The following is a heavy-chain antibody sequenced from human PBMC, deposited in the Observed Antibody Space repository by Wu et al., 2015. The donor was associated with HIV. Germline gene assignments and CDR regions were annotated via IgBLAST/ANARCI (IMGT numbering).Heavy chain of an antibody. CDR2: IIPHGGGT. Sequence: QVQLVQSGAEVKMPGASMKVSCKASGYSFTDYYLHWLRQAPGQGLEWMGWIIPHGGGTEFAQKFQGRVTMTRDTSISTAYMELRNLKYDDTAVYYCARGQYCGGDCYLDNWGQGTLITVSS. V-gene: IGHV1-2*02. D-gene: IGHD2-21*02. CDR1: GYSFTDYY. CDR3: ARGQYCGGDCYLDN. J-gene: IGHJ4*02.